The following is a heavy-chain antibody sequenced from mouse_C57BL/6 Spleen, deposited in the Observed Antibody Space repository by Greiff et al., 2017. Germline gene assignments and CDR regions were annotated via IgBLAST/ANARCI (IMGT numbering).Heavy chain of an antibody. V-gene: IGHV1-52*01. J-gene: IGHJ4*01. Sequence: QVQLQQPGAELVRPGSSVKLSCKASGYTFTSYWMHWVKQRPIQGLEWIGNIDPSDSETHYNQKFKDKATLTVDKSSSTAYMQLSSLTSEDSAVYYCARGVSNGADYWGQGTSVTVSS. CDR1: GYTFTSYW. CDR3: ARGVSNGADY. D-gene: IGHD6-2*01. CDR2: IDPSDSET.